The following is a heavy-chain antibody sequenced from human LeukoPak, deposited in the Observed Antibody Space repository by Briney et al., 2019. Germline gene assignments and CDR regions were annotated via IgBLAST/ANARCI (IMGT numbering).Heavy chain of an antibody. Sequence: SETLSLTCAVSGGSISSYYWSWIRQPPGKGLEWIGEINHSGSTNYNPSLKSRVTISVDTSKNQFSLKLSSVTAADTAVYYCARGPPYYDILTGYQYYFDYWGQGTLVTVSS. D-gene: IGHD3-9*01. CDR3: ARGPPYYDILTGYQYYFDY. V-gene: IGHV4-34*01. J-gene: IGHJ4*02. CDR2: INHSGST. CDR1: GGSISSYY.